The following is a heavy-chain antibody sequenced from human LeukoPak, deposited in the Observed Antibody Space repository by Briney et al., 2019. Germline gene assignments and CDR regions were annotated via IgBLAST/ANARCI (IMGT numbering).Heavy chain of an antibody. CDR2: IYYSGST. V-gene: IGHV4-59*08. J-gene: IGHJ4*02. Sequence: SETLSLTCTVSGGSISSYYWSWIRQPPGKGLEWIGYIYYSGSTNYNPSLKSRVTISVDTSKNQFSLKPSSVTAADTAVYYCARHFEDWGQGTLVTVSS. CDR3: ARHFED. CDR1: GGSISSYY.